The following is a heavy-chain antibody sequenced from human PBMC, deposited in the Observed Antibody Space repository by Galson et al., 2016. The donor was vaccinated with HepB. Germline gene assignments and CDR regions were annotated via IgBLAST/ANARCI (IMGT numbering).Heavy chain of an antibody. CDR2: ISRDSLTI. D-gene: IGHD1-1*01. CDR3: ASALDIHDYYGMDV. V-gene: IGHV3-48*02. CDR1: GLTFSSYS. J-gene: IGHJ6*02. Sequence: SLRLSCAASGLTFSSYSMNWVRQAPGKGLEWVSYISRDSLTIHYADSVKGRFTISRDNARNSLYLQMNSLRDEDTAVYYCASALDIHDYYGMDVWGQGTTVTVSS.